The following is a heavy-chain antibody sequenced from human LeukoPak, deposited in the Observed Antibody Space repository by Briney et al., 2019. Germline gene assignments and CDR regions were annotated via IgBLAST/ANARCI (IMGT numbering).Heavy chain of an antibody. D-gene: IGHD3-10*01. CDR2: IGESGDST. V-gene: IGHV3-23*01. J-gene: IGHJ4*02. Sequence: GGSLRLSCAASGFTFSSYAMSWVRQAPGKGLEWVSRIGESGDSTKYADSVKGRFTISRDNPKNTLYLQMNSLRAEDTAVYYCAKALVRGVTAPDYWGQGTLVTVSS. CDR1: GFTFSSYA. CDR3: AKALVRGVTAPDY.